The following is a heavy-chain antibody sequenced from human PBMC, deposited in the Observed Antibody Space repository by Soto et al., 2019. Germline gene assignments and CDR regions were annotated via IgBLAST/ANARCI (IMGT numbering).Heavy chain of an antibody. CDR1: GDSLSGSTYY. J-gene: IGHJ4*02. D-gene: IGHD2-21*01. CDR3: ARHGPWSYVL. CDR2: RLDSANT. Sequence: QLQLQESGPGLVKPSETLSLTCTVSGDSLSGSTYYWGWIRQPPGKGLQWVVSRLDSANTYYNPSLKSRVTISVDTSNNQFPLRLNSVTAADTAIYYCARHGPWSYVLWGQGTLVTVSS. V-gene: IGHV4-39*01.